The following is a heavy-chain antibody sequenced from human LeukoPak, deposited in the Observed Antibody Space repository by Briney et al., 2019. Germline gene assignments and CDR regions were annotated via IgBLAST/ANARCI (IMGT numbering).Heavy chain of an antibody. Sequence: ASVKVSCKASGYTFTSYDISWVRQATGQGLEWMGWMNPNSGNTGYAQKFQGRVTMTRNTSISTAYMELSSLRSEDTAVYYCARGLTVRGNWFDPWGQGTLVTVSS. CDR1: GYTFTSYD. CDR2: MNPNSGNT. V-gene: IGHV1-8*01. D-gene: IGHD3-16*01. J-gene: IGHJ5*02. CDR3: ARGLTVRGNWFDP.